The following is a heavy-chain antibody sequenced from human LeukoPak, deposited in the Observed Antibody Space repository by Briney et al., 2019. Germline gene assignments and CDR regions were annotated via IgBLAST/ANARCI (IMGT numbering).Heavy chain of an antibody. CDR3: AKSNGYGLVDI. Sequence: SETLSLTCTVSGGSISSYYWSWIRQPPGKGLEWIGYLSDVGTNDYNPSLKGRVTISRDTSKNQFSLRLNSVTAADAAVYYCAKSNGYGLVDIWGQGTMVTVSS. D-gene: IGHD3-10*01. CDR2: LSDVGTN. V-gene: IGHV4-59*03. J-gene: IGHJ3*02. CDR1: GGSISSYY.